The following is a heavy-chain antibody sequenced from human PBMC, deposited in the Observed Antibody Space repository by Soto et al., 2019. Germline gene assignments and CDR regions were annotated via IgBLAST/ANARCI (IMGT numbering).Heavy chain of an antibody. CDR3: AKDPARIVGANGWFDP. J-gene: IGHJ5*02. D-gene: IGHD1-26*01. CDR2: ISGSGGST. CDR1: GFTFSSYA. Sequence: PGGSLRLSCAASGFTFSSYAMSWVRQAPGKGLEWVSAISGSGGSTYYADSVKGRFTISRDNSKNTLYLQMNSLRAEDTAVYYCAKDPARIVGANGWFDPWGQGTLVTVSS. V-gene: IGHV3-23*01.